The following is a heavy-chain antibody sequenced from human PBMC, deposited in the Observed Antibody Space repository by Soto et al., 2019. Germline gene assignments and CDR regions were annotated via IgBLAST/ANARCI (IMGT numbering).Heavy chain of an antibody. D-gene: IGHD1-1*01. J-gene: IGHJ6*03. V-gene: IGHV3-11*01. Sequence: QVQLVESGGGLVKPGGSLRLSCAASRFTFSDYYMSWIRQAPGKGLEWVSYISSSGSTIYYADSVKGRFTISRDNAKNSLYLQMNSLRAEDTAVYSCARDQFTKGLYYYYMDVWGKGTTVTVSS. CDR2: ISSSGSTI. CDR1: RFTFSDYY. CDR3: ARDQFTKGLYYYYMDV.